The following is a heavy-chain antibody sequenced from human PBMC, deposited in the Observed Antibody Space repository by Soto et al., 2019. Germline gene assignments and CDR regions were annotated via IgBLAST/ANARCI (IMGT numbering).Heavy chain of an antibody. V-gene: IGHV3-64*04. Sequence: PGGSLRLSCSASGFTFSEYSMHWVRQAPGKGLQYVSTISSDGDITYYADSVKGRFTISRDNSKNTLYLQMNSLRAEDTAVYYCAKDLRSPGAVRPFDYWGQGTLVTVSS. J-gene: IGHJ4*02. CDR2: ISSDGDIT. CDR1: GFTFSEYS. D-gene: IGHD2-8*01. CDR3: AKDLRSPGAVRPFDY.